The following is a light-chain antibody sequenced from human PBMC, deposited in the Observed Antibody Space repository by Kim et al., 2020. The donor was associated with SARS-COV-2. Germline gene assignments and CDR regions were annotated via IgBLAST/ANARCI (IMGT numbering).Light chain of an antibody. CDR3: QQYDNLPLYT. V-gene: IGKV1-33*01. CDR1: QDISNY. J-gene: IGKJ2*01. Sequence: ASVGDRVTITCQASQDISNYLNWYQQKPGRAPKLLIYDASNLETGVPSRFSGSGSGTDFTFTISSLQPEDIATYYCQQYDNLPLYTFGQGTKLEI. CDR2: DAS.